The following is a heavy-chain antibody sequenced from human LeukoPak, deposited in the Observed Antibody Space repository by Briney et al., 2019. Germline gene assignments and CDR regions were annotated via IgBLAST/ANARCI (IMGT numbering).Heavy chain of an antibody. CDR1: GITFHDHA. D-gene: IGHD6-19*01. CDR2: ISWNSAGI. J-gene: IGHJ4*02. Sequence: GGSLRLSCAASGITFHDHAMHWVRQAPGKGLEWVSGISWNSAGIGYADSVKGRFIISRDNAENSLYLQMNSLRLEDTALYYCVKGRGPVAGRGEFDYWGQGTLVTVSS. CDR3: VKGRGPVAGRGEFDY. V-gene: IGHV3-9*01.